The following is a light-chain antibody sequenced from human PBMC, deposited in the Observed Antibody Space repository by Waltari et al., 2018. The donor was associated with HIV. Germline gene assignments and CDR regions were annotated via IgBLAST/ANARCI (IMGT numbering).Light chain of an antibody. CDR1: SSDVGSYNL. CDR3: CSYAIGGTFV. CDR2: EVN. V-gene: IGLV2-23*02. J-gene: IGLJ2*01. Sequence: QSALTQPASVSGSPGQSITLSCTGPSSDVGSYNLVSWYQQHPGNAPKLIIYEVNKRPPGITNRFSGFKSGNTASLTITGLQAEDEADYHCCSYAIGGTFVFGGGTKVTVL.